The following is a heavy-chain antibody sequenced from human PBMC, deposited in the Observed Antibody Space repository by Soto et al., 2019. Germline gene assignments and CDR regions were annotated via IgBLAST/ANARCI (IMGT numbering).Heavy chain of an antibody. Sequence: SETLSLTCTVSGGSISSYYWSWIRQPPGKGLEWIGYIYYSGSTNYNPSLKSRVTISVDTSKNQFSLKLSSVTAADTAVYYCARVNTIFGVVITDYYYYYMDVWGKGTTVTVSS. CDR1: GGSISSYY. D-gene: IGHD3-3*01. CDR3: ARVNTIFGVVITDYYYYYMDV. J-gene: IGHJ6*03. CDR2: IYYSGST. V-gene: IGHV4-59*01.